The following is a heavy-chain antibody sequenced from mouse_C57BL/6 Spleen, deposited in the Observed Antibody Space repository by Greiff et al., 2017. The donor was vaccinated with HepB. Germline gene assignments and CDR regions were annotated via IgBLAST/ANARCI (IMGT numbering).Heavy chain of an antibody. CDR1: GFSFNTYA. V-gene: IGHV10-1*01. J-gene: IGHJ2*01. D-gene: IGHD4-1*01. CDR3: VRHNPWDVGFDY. Sequence: EVQVVESGGGLVQPKGSLKLSCAASGFSFNTYAMNWVRQAPGKGLEWVARIRSKSNNYATYYADSVKDRFTISRDDSESMLYLQMNNLKTEDTAMYYCVRHNPWDVGFDYWGQGTTLTVSS. CDR2: IRSKSNNYAT.